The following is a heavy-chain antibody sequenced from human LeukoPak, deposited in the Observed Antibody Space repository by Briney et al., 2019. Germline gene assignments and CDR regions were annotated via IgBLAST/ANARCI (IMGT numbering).Heavy chain of an antibody. J-gene: IGHJ4*02. V-gene: IGHV3-23*01. CDR1: GFPFSNHA. Sequence: GGSLRLSCVASGFPFSNHAMTWVRQAPGKGLEWVSKISGSGGRIDYADSVKGRFTISRDNSKNTLSLQMNSLTAEDTAVYYCAKNPRLEGWIYFDSWGQGILVTVSS. D-gene: IGHD1-1*01. CDR2: ISGSGGRI. CDR3: AKNPRLEGWIYFDS.